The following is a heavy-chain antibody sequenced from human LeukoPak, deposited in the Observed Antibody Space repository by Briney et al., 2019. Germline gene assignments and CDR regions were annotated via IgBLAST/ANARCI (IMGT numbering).Heavy chain of an antibody. J-gene: IGHJ6*02. D-gene: IGHD5-24*01. CDR1: GYTFTSYG. CDR3: ARQRVLSGYTGYGMDV. CDR2: INPNSGGT. V-gene: IGHV1-2*04. Sequence: ASVKVSCKASGYTFTSYGISWVRQAPGQGLEWMGWINPNSGGTNYAQKFQGWVTMTRDTSISTAYMELSRLRSDDTAVYYCARQRVLSGYTGYGMDVWGQGTTVTVSS.